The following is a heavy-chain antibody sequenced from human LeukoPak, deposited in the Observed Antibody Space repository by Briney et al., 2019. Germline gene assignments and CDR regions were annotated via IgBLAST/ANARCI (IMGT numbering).Heavy chain of an antibody. V-gene: IGHV4-39*07. CDR3: ARYLEIAGDAFDI. D-gene: IGHD6-13*01. CDR1: GGSIRSSSYY. CDR2: IYYSGST. J-gene: IGHJ3*02. Sequence: SETLSLTCTVSGGSIRSSSYYWGWMRQPPGKGLEWIGSIYYSGSTYYNPSLKSRVTISVDTSKNQFSLKLSSVTAADTAVYYCARYLEIAGDAFDIWGQGTMVTVSS.